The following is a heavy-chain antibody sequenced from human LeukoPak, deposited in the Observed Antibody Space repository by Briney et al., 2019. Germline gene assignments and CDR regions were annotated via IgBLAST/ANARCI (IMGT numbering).Heavy chain of an antibody. CDR2: TSGSGATT. D-gene: IGHD6-19*01. CDR3: AKRRTSGWSRAALEY. Sequence: PGGSLRLSCAASGFTFINYAMTWVRLTPGKGLEWVADTSGSGATTFYADSVKGRFTTSRDNSKNTLFLQMNSLRPEDTAVYYCAKRRTSGWSRAALEYWGQGTLVIVSS. J-gene: IGHJ4*02. CDR1: GFTFINYA. V-gene: IGHV3-23*01.